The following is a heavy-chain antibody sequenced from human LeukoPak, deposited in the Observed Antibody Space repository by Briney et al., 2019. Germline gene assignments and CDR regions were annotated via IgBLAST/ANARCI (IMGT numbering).Heavy chain of an antibody. CDR3: ARDGLAAATLHWCFDL. Sequence: GGSLRLSCAASGFKFSSYSMKWVRQAPGKGLEWVSFISSSSSYIYYADSLKGRFTISRDNAKNSLYLQMNSLRAEDTAVYYCARDGLAAATLHWCFDLWGRGTLVTVSS. V-gene: IGHV3-21*01. J-gene: IGHJ2*01. CDR1: GFKFSSYS. D-gene: IGHD2-15*01. CDR2: ISSSSSYI.